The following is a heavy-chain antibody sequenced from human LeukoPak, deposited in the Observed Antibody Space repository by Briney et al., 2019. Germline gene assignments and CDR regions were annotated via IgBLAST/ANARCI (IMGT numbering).Heavy chain of an antibody. CDR1: GFTFSSYS. V-gene: IGHV3-48*01. J-gene: IGHJ4*02. CDR2: ISSSSSTI. CDR3: ARDYYGSMGY. Sequence: PGGSLRLSCAASGFTFSSYSMNWVRQAPGKGLEWVSYISSSSSTIYYADSVKGRFTISRDNAKNSLYLQMNTLRAEDTAVYYCARDYYGSMGYWGQGTLVTVSS. D-gene: IGHD3-10*01.